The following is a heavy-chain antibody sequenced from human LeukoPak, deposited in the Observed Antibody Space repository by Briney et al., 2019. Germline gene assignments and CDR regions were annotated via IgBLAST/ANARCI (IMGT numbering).Heavy chain of an antibody. CDR3: TRVDHVTSGYAWDY. D-gene: IGHD3-22*01. CDR1: GFTFSTYW. Sequence: GGSLRLSCAASGFTFSTYWMSWVRQAPGKGLEWVANIRQGGGEKYCVDSVKGRFTISRDNAKNSLYLQMNSLRGEDTAVYYCTRVDHVTSGYAWDYWGQGTLVTVSS. J-gene: IGHJ4*02. CDR2: IRQGGGEK. V-gene: IGHV3-7*04.